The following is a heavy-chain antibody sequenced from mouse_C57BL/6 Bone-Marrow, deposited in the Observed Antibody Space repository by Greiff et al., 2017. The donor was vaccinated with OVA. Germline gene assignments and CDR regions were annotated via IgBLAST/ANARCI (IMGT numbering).Heavy chain of an antibody. CDR2: INPSSGYT. J-gene: IGHJ1*03. D-gene: IGHD4-1*01. CDR1: GYTFTSYW. V-gene: IGHV1-7*01. CDR3: ARPELTGTDFDV. Sequence: QVQLKQSGAELAKPGASVKLSCKASGYTFTSYWMHWVKQRPGQGLEWIGYINPSSGYTKYNQKFKDTATLTADKSSSTAYMQLSSLTYEDSAVYYCARPELTGTDFDVWGTGTTVTVSS.